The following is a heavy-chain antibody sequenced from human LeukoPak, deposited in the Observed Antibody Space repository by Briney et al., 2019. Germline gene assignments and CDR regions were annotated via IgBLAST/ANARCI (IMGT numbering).Heavy chain of an antibody. CDR2: ISSSSSTI. J-gene: IGHJ4*02. CDR3: ARDLWGYYYDSSGSAAFDY. Sequence: GGSLRLSCAASGFTFSAYEMNWVRQAPGKGLEWVSYISSSSSTIYYADSVKGRFTISRDNAKNSLYLQMNSLRAEDTAVYYCARDLWGYYYDSSGSAAFDYWGQGTLVTVSS. V-gene: IGHV3-48*01. CDR1: GFTFSAYE. D-gene: IGHD3-22*01.